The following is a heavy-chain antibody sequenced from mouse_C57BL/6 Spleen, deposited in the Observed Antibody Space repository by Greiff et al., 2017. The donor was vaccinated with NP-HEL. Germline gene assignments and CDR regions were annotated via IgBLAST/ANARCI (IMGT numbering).Heavy chain of an antibody. CDR2: ISDGGSYT. V-gene: IGHV5-4*01. CDR3: ARDWMRGYFDV. CDR1: GFTFSSYA. J-gene: IGHJ1*03. Sequence: DVKLVESGGGLVKPGGSLKLSCAASGFTFSSYAMSWVRQTPEKRLEWVATISDGGSYTYYPDNVKGRFTISRDNAKNNLYLQMSHLKSEDTAMYYCARDWMRGYFDVWGTGTTVTVSS.